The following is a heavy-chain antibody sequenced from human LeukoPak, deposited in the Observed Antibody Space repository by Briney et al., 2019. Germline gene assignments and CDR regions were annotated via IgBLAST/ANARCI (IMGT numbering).Heavy chain of an antibody. CDR3: VRASIQSSLDF. CDR1: GXTXXXNG. CDR2: ISSSSSTI. Sequence: SGXTXXXNGMNWVRQAPGXGLEWVSYISSSSSTIYSADSVKGRFTISRDNAKNSLCLEMNSLRADDTAVYYCVRASIQSSLDFWGQGTLVTVSS. D-gene: IGHD3-3*02. V-gene: IGHV3-48*01. J-gene: IGHJ4*02.